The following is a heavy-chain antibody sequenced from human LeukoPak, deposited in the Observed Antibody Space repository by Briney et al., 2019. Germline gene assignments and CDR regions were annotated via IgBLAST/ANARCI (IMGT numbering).Heavy chain of an antibody. CDR2: IISDATNT. CDR3: ARDWGGSGPTSHDY. V-gene: IGHV3-74*01. Sequence: GGSLRFSCAASGFTLKSSWLHWVRQPPGRGPVGFSRIISDATNTKYGHSVRGRFTVSRDNAKNTLYLKMNSLRVEASAVYYCARDWGGSGPTSHDYWSQGTLVTVSS. D-gene: IGHD3-16*01. CDR1: GFTLKSSW. J-gene: IGHJ4*02.